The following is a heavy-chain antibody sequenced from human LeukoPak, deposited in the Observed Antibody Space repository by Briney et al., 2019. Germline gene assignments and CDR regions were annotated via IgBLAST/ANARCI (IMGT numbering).Heavy chain of an antibody. CDR1: GGTFSSYA. Sequence: SVKVSCKASGGTFSSYAVSWVRQAPGQGLEWMGRIIPIFGTANYAQKFQGRVTITTDESTSTAHMELSSLRSEDTAVYYCARDLPPYYYGSGSCDYWGQGTLVTVSS. J-gene: IGHJ4*02. V-gene: IGHV1-69*05. D-gene: IGHD3-10*01. CDR2: IIPIFGTA. CDR3: ARDLPPYYYGSGSCDY.